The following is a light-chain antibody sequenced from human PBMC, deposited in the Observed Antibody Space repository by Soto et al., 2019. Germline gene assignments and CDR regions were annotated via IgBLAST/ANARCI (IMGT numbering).Light chain of an antibody. CDR3: QQFDDSVT. Sequence: VVSTQSPGILSFSPGDRATLSCTARQSVNNNVAWYQQKPGQAPRLLIYGTSDRATGTPDRFSGSGSGTDFTLTISRLEPEDSAVYYCQQFDDSVTFGQGTRLEIK. V-gene: IGKV3-20*01. CDR2: GTS. CDR1: QSVNNN. J-gene: IGKJ5*01.